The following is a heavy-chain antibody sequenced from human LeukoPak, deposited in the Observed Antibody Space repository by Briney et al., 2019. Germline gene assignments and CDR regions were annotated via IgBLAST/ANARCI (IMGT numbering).Heavy chain of an antibody. CDR3: ASYIRAPFDI. V-gene: IGHV3-48*03. CDR2: IRGGGSTI. D-gene: IGHD3-10*01. CDR1: GFTFSSCE. J-gene: IGHJ3*02. Sequence: PGGSLRLSCTASGFTFSSCEMNWVRQAPGKGLEWISYIRGGGSTIYYADSVKGRFTISRDNAKSSLYLQMNSLRAEDTAVYYCASYIRAPFDIWGQGTMVTVSS.